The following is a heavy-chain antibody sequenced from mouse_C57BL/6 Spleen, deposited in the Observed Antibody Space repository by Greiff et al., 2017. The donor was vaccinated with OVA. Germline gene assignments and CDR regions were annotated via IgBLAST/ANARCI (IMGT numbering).Heavy chain of an antibody. D-gene: IGHD2-3*01. Sequence: QVQLQQPGAELVKPGASVTLSCKASGYTFTSYWMHWVKQRPGQGLEWIGMIHPNSGSTNYNEKFKSKATLTVDKSSSTAYMQLSSLTSEDSAVYYCARSDGTYAMDYWGQGTSVTVSS. J-gene: IGHJ4*01. V-gene: IGHV1-64*01. CDR1: GYTFTSYW. CDR3: ARSDGTYAMDY. CDR2: IHPNSGST.